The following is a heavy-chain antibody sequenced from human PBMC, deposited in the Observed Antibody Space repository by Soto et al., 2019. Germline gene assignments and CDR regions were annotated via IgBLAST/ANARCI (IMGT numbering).Heavy chain of an antibody. J-gene: IGHJ4*02. CDR3: ARLAAADFYYFDY. CDR2: IYYSGST. CDR1: GGSISSYY. D-gene: IGHD6-13*01. Sequence: SETLSLTCTVSGGSISSYYWSWIRQPPGKGLEWIGYIYYSGSTNYNPSLKSRVTISVDTSKNQFSLKLSSVTAADTAVYYCARLAAADFYYFDYWGQGTLVTVSS. V-gene: IGHV4-59*01.